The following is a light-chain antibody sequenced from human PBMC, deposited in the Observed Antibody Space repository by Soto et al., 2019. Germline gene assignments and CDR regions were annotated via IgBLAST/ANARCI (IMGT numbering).Light chain of an antibody. V-gene: IGLV2-11*01. CDR3: CSYTSSSSLV. Sequence: QSALTQPRSVSGSPGQSVTISCTGTSSDVGGYNYVSWYQQHPGKAPKLIIYDVTNRPSGVPDRFSGSKSGNTASLTISGLQAEDEADYYCCSYTSSSSLVFGPGTKLTVL. CDR1: SSDVGGYNY. CDR2: DVT. J-gene: IGLJ1*01.